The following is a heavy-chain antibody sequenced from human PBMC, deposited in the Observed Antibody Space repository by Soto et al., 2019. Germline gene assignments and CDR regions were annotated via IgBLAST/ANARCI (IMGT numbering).Heavy chain of an antibody. CDR3: ARKYCSSTICYQYFDY. CDR1: GGSISGYY. CDR2: IYSSGST. Sequence: SETLSLTCTVSGGSISGYYWSWIRQPPGKGLEYIGYIYSSGSTNYNPSLKSRVTISVDTSKSQFSLKLTSVTAADTAVYYCARKYCSSTICYQYFDYWGQGTLVTVSS. J-gene: IGHJ4*02. D-gene: IGHD2-2*01. V-gene: IGHV4-59*08.